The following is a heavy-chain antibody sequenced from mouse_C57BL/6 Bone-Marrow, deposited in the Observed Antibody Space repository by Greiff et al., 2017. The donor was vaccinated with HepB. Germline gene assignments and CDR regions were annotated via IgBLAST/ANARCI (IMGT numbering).Heavy chain of an antibody. D-gene: IGHD3-3*01. CDR1: GYTFTSYW. CDR2: IDPSDSYT. Sequence: VQLQQPGAELVRPGTSVKLSCKASGYTFTSYWMHWVKQRPGQGLEWIGVIDPSDSYTNYNQKFKGKATLTVDTSSSTAYMQLSSLTSEDSAVYYCARGGHAYWGQGTLVTVSA. J-gene: IGHJ3*01. CDR3: ARGGHAY. V-gene: IGHV1-59*01.